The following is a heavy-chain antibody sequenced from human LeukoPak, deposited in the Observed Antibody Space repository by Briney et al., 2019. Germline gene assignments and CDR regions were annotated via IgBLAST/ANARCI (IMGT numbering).Heavy chain of an antibody. CDR2: IYTSGST. CDR3: ARVRYYDSSGYYYFDY. CDR1: GGSISSYY. Sequence: SVTLSLTCTVSGGSISSYYWSWIRQPAGKGLEWIGRIYTSGSTNYNPSLKSRVTISVDKSKNQFSLKLSSVTAADTAVYYCARVRYYDSSGYYYFDYWGQGTLVTVSS. V-gene: IGHV4-4*07. J-gene: IGHJ4*02. D-gene: IGHD3-22*01.